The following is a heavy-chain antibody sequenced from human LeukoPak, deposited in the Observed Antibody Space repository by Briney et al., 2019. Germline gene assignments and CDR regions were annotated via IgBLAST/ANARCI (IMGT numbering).Heavy chain of an antibody. Sequence: SETLSLTCTVSGGSISNYFWSWIRQPPGKGLEWVGEINHSGSTNYNPSHKSRVTISVDTSKNQFSLKLSSVTAADTAVYYCARGELELSNDAFDIWGQGTMVTVSS. V-gene: IGHV4-34*01. CDR3: ARGELELSNDAFDI. CDR2: INHSGST. J-gene: IGHJ3*02. CDR1: GGSISNYF. D-gene: IGHD1-7*01.